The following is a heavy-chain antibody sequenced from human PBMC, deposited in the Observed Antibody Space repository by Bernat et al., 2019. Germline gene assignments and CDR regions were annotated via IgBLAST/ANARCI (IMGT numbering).Heavy chain of an antibody. D-gene: IGHD5-12*01. V-gene: IGHV3-66*01. CDR1: GFSVSTNH. CDR3: TGYGGNSV. CDR2: IYGGGRT. Sequence: EVQLVESGGGLVQPGGSLRLSCTASGFSVSTNHVSWVRQAPGKGLECVSVIYGGGRTYYADSVKDRFTISRDSSKNTVSLLINSLRAEDTAMYFGTGYGGNSVWGQGTLVTVSS. J-gene: IGHJ4*02.